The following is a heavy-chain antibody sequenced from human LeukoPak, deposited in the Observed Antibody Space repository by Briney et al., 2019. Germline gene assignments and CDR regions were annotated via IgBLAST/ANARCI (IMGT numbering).Heavy chain of an antibody. D-gene: IGHD3-3*01. J-gene: IGHJ5*02. CDR2: IKSKTDGGTT. CDR3: TTTQVVTIFGVVTFDP. Sequence: GSLRLSCAASGFTFSNAWMSWVRQAPGKGLECVGRIKSKTDGGTTDYAAPVKGRFTISRDDSKNTLYLQMNSLKTEDTAVYYCTTTQVVTIFGVVTFDPWGQGTLVTVSS. V-gene: IGHV3-15*01. CDR1: GFTFSNAW.